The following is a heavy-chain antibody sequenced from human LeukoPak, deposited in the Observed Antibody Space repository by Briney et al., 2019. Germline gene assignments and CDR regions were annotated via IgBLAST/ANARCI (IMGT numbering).Heavy chain of an antibody. Sequence: PSETLSLTCTVSGGSISSYYWSWIRQPPGKGLEWIGYIYYSGSTKYNPSHKSRVTISVDTSRNQFSLKLRSVTAADTAVYYCARGARAGYNLEPFDYWGQGTLVTVSS. CDR3: ARGARAGYNLEPFDY. CDR1: GGSISSYY. CDR2: IYYSGST. V-gene: IGHV4-59*08. D-gene: IGHD5-24*01. J-gene: IGHJ4*02.